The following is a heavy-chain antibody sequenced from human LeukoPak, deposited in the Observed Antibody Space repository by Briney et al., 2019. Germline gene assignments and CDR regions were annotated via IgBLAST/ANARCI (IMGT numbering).Heavy chain of an antibody. D-gene: IGHD3-22*01. J-gene: IGHJ4*02. Sequence: GGSLRPSCAASGFTFSSYAVSWVRQAPGKGLEWVSAISGSGGSTYYADSVKGRFTISRDNSKNTLYLQMNSLRAEDTAVYYCAKDPLYYDSSGYYFRTLYYFDYWGQGTLVTVSS. V-gene: IGHV3-23*01. CDR2: ISGSGGST. CDR1: GFTFSSYA. CDR3: AKDPLYYDSSGYYFRTLYYFDY.